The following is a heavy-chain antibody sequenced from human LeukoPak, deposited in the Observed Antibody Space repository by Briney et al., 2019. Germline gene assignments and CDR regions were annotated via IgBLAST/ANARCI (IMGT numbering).Heavy chain of an antibody. D-gene: IGHD6-6*01. CDR2: IYYTGTA. CDR3: ARHSDIAARPGWFDP. J-gene: IGHJ5*02. Sequence: SETLSLTCTVSGASIRGSDYYWDWIRQTPGKGLEWIAAIYYTGTAYYNPSLKSRVTISVDTSKNQFSLKLSSVTAADTAVYYCARHSDIAARPGWFDPWGQGTLVTVSS. V-gene: IGHV4-39*01. CDR1: GASIRGSDYY.